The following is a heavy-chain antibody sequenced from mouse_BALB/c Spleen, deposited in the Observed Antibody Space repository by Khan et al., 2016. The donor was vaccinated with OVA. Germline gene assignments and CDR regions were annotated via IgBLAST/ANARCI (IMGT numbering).Heavy chain of an antibody. CDR1: GYTFISFG. CDR2: INTYTGEP. V-gene: IGHV9-3-1*01. Sequence: QIQLVQSGPELKKPGETVKISCKASGYTFISFGMNWVKQSPGKALKWMGWINTYTGEPTYADDFKGRFAFSLESSASTAYLQIKNLKNEDTATYFCARPTYSSYTLDYWGKGTSVTGSS. D-gene: IGHD2-10*01. CDR3: ARPTYSSYTLDY. J-gene: IGHJ4*01.